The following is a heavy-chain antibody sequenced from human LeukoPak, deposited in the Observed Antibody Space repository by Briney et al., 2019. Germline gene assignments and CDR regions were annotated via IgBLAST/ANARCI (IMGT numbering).Heavy chain of an antibody. CDR3: AKTTAGYSSGRYPGWPIDY. V-gene: IGHV4-59*11. CDR1: GGSISSHY. Sequence: SETLSLTCTVSGGSISSHYWSWIRQPPGKGLEWIGYIYYSGSTNYNPSLKSRVTISVDTSKNRFSLKLSSVTAADTAVYYCAKTTAGYSSGRYPGWPIDYWGQGTLVTVSS. J-gene: IGHJ4*02. CDR2: IYYSGST. D-gene: IGHD6-19*01.